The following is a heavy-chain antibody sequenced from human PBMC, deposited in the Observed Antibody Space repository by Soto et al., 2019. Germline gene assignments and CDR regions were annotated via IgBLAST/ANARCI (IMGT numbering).Heavy chain of an antibody. CDR3: ARDSSDRFSGWIFDY. D-gene: IGHD6-19*01. V-gene: IGHV4-59*01. CDR2: IYYSGST. CDR1: GGSISGYY. J-gene: IGHJ4*02. Sequence: SETLSLTCTVPGGSISGYYWSWIRQPPGKGLEWIGYIYYSGSTNYNPSLKSRVTISVDTSKNQFSLKLSSVTAADTAVYYCARDSSDRFSGWIFDYWGQGTLVTAPQ.